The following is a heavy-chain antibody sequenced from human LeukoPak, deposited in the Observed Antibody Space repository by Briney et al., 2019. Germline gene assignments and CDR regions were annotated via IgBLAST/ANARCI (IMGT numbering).Heavy chain of an antibody. J-gene: IGHJ4*02. CDR1: GFSFNTYA. D-gene: IGHD3-22*01. Sequence: GGSLRLSCAASGFSFNTYAMSWVRQAPGKGLEWVANIKEDGSEKNYVDSVKGRFTISRDNAKNSLYLQMNSLRAEDTAVYYCATPLDYYDSSGYHQGGDWGQGTLVTVSS. CDR2: IKEDGSEK. CDR3: ATPLDYYDSSGYHQGGD. V-gene: IGHV3-7*03.